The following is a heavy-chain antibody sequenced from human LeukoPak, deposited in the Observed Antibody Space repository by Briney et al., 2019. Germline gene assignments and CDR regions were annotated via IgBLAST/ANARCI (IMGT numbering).Heavy chain of an antibody. Sequence: SVKVSCXASGGTFSSYAISWVRLAPGQGLEWMGRIIPIFGTANYAQKFQGRVTITTDESTSTAYMELSSLRSEDTAVYYCARDCACGDYEDWFDPWGQGTLVTVSS. CDR3: ARDCACGDYEDWFDP. V-gene: IGHV1-69*05. CDR1: GGTFSSYA. J-gene: IGHJ5*02. CDR2: IIPIFGTA. D-gene: IGHD4-17*01.